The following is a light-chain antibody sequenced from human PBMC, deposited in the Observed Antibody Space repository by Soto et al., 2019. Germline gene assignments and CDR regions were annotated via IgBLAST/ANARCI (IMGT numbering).Light chain of an antibody. CDR3: QQYGGSPIT. CDR1: QSVTTR. Sequence: EIVLTQSHATLSLSPGKRVTLSCRASQSVTTRLAWYQHKPGQAPTLLMSGASNRASGVPVRFSGSGSGTDFTLTITRLEPEDFALYYCQQYGGSPITFGLGTRLEIK. J-gene: IGKJ5*01. V-gene: IGKV3-20*01. CDR2: GAS.